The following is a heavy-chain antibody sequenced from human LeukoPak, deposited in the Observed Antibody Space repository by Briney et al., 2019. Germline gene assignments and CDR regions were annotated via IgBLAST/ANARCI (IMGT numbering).Heavy chain of an antibody. CDR2: ISYDGSNK. D-gene: IGHD2-15*01. CDR1: GFTFSDYA. V-gene: IGHV3-30*04. CDR3: VRTDCSGGSCYPNFDY. J-gene: IGHJ4*02. Sequence: PGGSLRLSCTASGFTFSDYAIHWVRQAPGKGLGWVAVISYDGSNKYYADSVKGRFTISRDNSKNTLYLQMNSLRAEDTALYYCVRTDCSGGSCYPNFDYWGQGTLVTVSS.